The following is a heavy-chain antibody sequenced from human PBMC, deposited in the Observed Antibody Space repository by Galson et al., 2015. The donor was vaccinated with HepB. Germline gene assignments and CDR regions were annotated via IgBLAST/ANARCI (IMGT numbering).Heavy chain of an antibody. CDR3: ARVGGAAQAAFDI. V-gene: IGHV3-49*03. CDR2: IRRKVYGGTT. Sequence: SLRLSCAGSGFTFGDYAMSWFRQAPGKGLEWVGVIRRKVYGGTTEYAASIKGRFIISRDDSKSIAYLQMNSLKTEDTAVYYCARVGGAAQAAFDIWGQGTMVTVS. CDR1: GFTFGDYA. J-gene: IGHJ3*02. D-gene: IGHD3-16*01.